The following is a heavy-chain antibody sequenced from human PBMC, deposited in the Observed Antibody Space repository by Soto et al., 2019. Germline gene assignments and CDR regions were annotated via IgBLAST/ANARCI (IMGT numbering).Heavy chain of an antibody. Sequence: QVQLQESGPGLVKPSQTLSLTCTVSGGSISSGGYYWSWIRQHPGKGLEWIGYIYYSGSTYYNPSLKCRVTISGDTSKNQFSLKLSSVTAADTAVYYCARELYGSGSSYYYYYGMDVWGQGTTVTVSS. CDR2: IYYSGST. CDR3: ARELYGSGSSYYYYYGMDV. CDR1: GGSISSGGYY. J-gene: IGHJ6*02. V-gene: IGHV4-31*03. D-gene: IGHD3-10*01.